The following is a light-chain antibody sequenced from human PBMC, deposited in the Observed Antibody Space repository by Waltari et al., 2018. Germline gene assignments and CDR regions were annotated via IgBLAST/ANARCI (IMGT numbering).Light chain of an antibody. CDR1: QNIDTR. CDR2: GAS. J-gene: IGKJ5*01. CDR3: QQYLQWPPAIT. V-gene: IGKV3-15*01. Sequence: ILLTQSPDTLSVSPGERATLSCRASQNIDTRLAWYQHKPGQAPRLLIYGASTRAADIPARFSGSGFGTDFSLTINSLQSEDFAVYYCQQYLQWPPAITFGPGTRLDFK.